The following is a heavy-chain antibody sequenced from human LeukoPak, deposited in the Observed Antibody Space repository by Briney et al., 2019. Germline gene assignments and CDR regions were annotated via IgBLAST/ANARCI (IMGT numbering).Heavy chain of an antibody. CDR3: VREGSYVFDY. J-gene: IGHJ4*02. CDR2: TTSDGSST. Sequence: PGGSLRLSCAASGFTFSSYSMNWVRQAPGKGLVWVSRTTSDGSSTSYADSVKGRFTISRDNAKNTLYLQMNSLRAEDTAVYYCVREGSYVFDYWGQGTLVTVSS. CDR1: GFTFSSYS. D-gene: IGHD3-16*01. V-gene: IGHV3-74*01.